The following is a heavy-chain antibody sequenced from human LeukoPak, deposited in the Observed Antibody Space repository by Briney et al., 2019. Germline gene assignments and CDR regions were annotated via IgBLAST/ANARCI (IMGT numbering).Heavy chain of an antibody. CDR2: LYSDGNT. V-gene: IGHV3-53*01. D-gene: IGHD1-14*01. CDR1: GFTVITND. CDR3: ARGVEPLAANTLAY. Sequence: GGSLRLSCAASGFTVITNDMTWVRQAPGKGLEWVSVLYSDGNTKYADSVQGRFTISRDNSKNTLYLEMNSLSPDNTAVYYCARGVEPLAANTLAYWGQGTLVTVSS. J-gene: IGHJ4*02.